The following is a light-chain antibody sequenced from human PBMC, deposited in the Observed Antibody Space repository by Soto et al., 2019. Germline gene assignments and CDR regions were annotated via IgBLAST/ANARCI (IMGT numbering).Light chain of an antibody. V-gene: IGKV3-20*01. Sequence: EIVLTQSPGTLSLSPGERATLSCRASQSVSSNYLAWYQQRPGQAPRLLIYGASSRATGIPDRFSGSGSGTDFILTISRLEPEDFAVYYCQQMRTFGQGTQVEIK. CDR3: QQMRT. J-gene: IGKJ1*01. CDR1: QSVSSNY. CDR2: GAS.